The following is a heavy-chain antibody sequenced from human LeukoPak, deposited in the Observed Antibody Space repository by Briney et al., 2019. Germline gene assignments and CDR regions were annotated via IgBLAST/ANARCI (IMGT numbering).Heavy chain of an antibody. D-gene: IGHD5-12*01. V-gene: IGHV1-2*02. CDR3: ARDDDIVATIDFDY. CDR2: INPNSGGT. CDR1: GYTFTGYY. J-gene: IGHJ4*02. Sequence: ASVKVSCKASGYTFTGYYMHWVRQAPGQGLEWMGWINPNSGGTNYAQKFQGRVTMTRDTSINTAYMELSRLRSDDTAVYYCARDDDIVATIDFDYWGQGTLVTVSS.